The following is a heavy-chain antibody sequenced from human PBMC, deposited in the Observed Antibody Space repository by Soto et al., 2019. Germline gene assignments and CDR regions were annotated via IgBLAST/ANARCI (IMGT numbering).Heavy chain of an antibody. CDR1: GFTFSSYG. Sequence: PGGSLRLSCAASGFTFSSYGMHGVRQAPGKGLEWVAVISYDGSNKYYADSVKGRFTISRDNSKNTLYLQMNSLRAEDTAVYYCAKDRGYSGYDGPSYYYYGMDVWGQGTTVTAP. D-gene: IGHD5-12*01. CDR2: ISYDGSNK. J-gene: IGHJ6*02. V-gene: IGHV3-30*18. CDR3: AKDRGYSGYDGPSYYYYGMDV.